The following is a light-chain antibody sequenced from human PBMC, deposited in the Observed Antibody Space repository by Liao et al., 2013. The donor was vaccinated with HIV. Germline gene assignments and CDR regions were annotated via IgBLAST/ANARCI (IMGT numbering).Light chain of an antibody. J-gene: IGLJ2*01. CDR1: NIGTKS. CDR3: QVWNYNSPI. Sequence: SYELTQSPSVSVAPGNTASITCGGNNIGTKSVHWYQLKPGQAPVLVIYSDTIRPAGIPERFSASKSGSTATLTITSVEAGDEADYICQVWNYNSPIFGGGTTLTVL. CDR2: SDT. V-gene: IGLV3-21*04.